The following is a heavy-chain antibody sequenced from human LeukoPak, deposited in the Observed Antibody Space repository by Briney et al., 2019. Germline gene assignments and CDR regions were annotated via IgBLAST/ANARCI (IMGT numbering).Heavy chain of an antibody. V-gene: IGHV4-59*08. CDR3: ASNYYGSGSLDY. CDR1: GASISSYY. CDR2: IYYSGST. J-gene: IGHJ4*02. D-gene: IGHD3-10*01. Sequence: SETLSLTCTVSGASISSYYWTWIRQPPGKGLEWIGYIYYSGSTNYNPSLKSRVTISVDTSKNQFSLKLSSVTAADTAVYYCASNYYGSGSLDYWGQGTLVTVSS.